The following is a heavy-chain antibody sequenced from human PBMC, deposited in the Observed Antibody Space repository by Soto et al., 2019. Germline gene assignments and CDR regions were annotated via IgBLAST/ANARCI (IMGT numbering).Heavy chain of an antibody. CDR2: INAGNGTT. CDR1: GYTFTSDA. D-gene: IGHD3-22*01. Sequence: ASVNGSVNASGYTFTSDAMHWVRQAPGQMLDWMGWINAGNGTTKYSQNFQGRVTITRDTSASTAYMELSSLRSEDTAVYYCARSAMLVVPPNLYCGQGTLVTVTS. V-gene: IGHV1-3*01. CDR3: ARSAMLVVPPNLY. J-gene: IGHJ4*02.